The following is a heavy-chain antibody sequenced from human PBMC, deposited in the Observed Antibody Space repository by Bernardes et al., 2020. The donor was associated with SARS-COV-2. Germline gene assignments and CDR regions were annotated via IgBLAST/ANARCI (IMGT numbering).Heavy chain of an antibody. CDR2: INHSGST. CDR3: ARTYSSSWSGFDY. Sequence: TLSLTCAVYGGSFSGYYWSWIRQPPGKGLEWIGEINHSGSTNYNPSLKSRVTISVDTSKNQFSLKLSSVTAADTAVYYCARTYSSSWSGFDYWGQGTLVTVSS. V-gene: IGHV4-34*01. D-gene: IGHD6-13*01. CDR1: GGSFSGYY. J-gene: IGHJ4*02.